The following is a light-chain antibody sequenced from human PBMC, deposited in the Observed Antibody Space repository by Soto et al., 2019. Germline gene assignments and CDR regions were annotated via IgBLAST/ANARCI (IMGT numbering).Light chain of an antibody. V-gene: IGLV1-44*01. Sequence: QSALTQPPSASGTPGQRVTISCSGSSSNIGSNTVNWYQQLPGSAHKLLMYSTNQRPSGVPDRFSGSKSGTSASLAISGLQSEDEADYYCAAWDGSLNVVLFGGGTKVTVL. J-gene: IGLJ2*01. CDR1: SSNIGSNT. CDR2: STN. CDR3: AAWDGSLNVVL.